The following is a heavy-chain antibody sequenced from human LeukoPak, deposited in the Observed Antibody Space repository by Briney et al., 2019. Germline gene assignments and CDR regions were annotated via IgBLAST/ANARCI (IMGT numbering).Heavy chain of an antibody. CDR2: IGQDGSEN. CDR1: GFTFSNYW. J-gene: IGHJ4*02. Sequence: PGGSLRLSCAASGFTFSNYWMNWVRQAPGKGLEWVASIGQDGSENYYVGSVKGRFTISRDNAKNSLYLQMNSLRVEDTAVYYCARGGGWYFDYWGQGALITASS. V-gene: IGHV3-7*01. CDR3: ARGGGWYFDY. D-gene: IGHD6-19*01.